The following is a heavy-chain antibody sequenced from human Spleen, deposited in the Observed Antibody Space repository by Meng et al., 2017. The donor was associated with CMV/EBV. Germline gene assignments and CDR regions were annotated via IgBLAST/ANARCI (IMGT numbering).Heavy chain of an antibody. D-gene: IGHD4-23*01. CDR3: TVASLYYYYDGTDV. CDR2: ISWNSGSR. Sequence: SLKISCAASGFSFDDYAMHWVRQVPGKGLEWVSGISWNSGSRGYADSVKGRFTISRDNAKNSLYLQMNSLRAEDTAVYYCTVASLYYYYDGTDVWGQGTTVTVSS. J-gene: IGHJ6*02. CDR1: GFSFDDYA. V-gene: IGHV3-9*01.